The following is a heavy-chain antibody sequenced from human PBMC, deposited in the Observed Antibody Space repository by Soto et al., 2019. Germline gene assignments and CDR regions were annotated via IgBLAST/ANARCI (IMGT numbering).Heavy chain of an antibody. Sequence: GSGPTLVNPTQTLTLTCTFSGFSLSTSGVGVGWIRQPPGKALEWLGIIFWDDDKRYRPSLKSRVTITKDTSKNQVVLTMTNMDPVDTATYYCAHSLYGDLCFDYWGLGTLVTVSS. D-gene: IGHD4-17*01. CDR2: IFWDDDK. V-gene: IGHV2-5*02. CDR3: AHSLYGDLCFDY. J-gene: IGHJ4*02. CDR1: GFSLSTSGVG.